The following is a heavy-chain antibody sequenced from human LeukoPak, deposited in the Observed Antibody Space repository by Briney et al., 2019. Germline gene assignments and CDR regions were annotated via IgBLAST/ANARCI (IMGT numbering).Heavy chain of an antibody. CDR1: GYTFTIYY. D-gene: IGHD6-13*01. Sequence: ASVTVSFKASGYTFTIYYMHWVRQAPGQGLEGMGMINPSGGSTSYAQKFQGRVTMTRDTSTSTVYMELSSLRSENTAVYYCARDHSEAEDIAAAANFDYWGQGTLVTVSS. CDR2: INPSGGST. J-gene: IGHJ4*02. CDR3: ARDHSEAEDIAAAANFDY. V-gene: IGHV1-46*01.